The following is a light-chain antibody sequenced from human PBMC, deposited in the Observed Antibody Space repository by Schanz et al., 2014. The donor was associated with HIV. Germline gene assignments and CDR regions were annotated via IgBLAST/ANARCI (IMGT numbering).Light chain of an antibody. CDR1: RSNIGAGYD. V-gene: IGLV1-40*01. J-gene: IGLJ1*01. CDR3: ASWDDNFYA. Sequence: QSVLTQPPSVSGAPGQRVTISCTGSRSNIGAGYDVHWYQHLPGTAPKLLIYGNTNRPSGVPDRFSGSKSGTSASLAVSGLRAEDEADYYCASWDDNFYAFGSGTKLTV. CDR2: GNT.